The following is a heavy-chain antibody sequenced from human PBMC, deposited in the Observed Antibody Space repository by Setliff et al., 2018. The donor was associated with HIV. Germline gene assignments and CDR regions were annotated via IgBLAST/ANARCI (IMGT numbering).Heavy chain of an antibody. CDR3: ARRTFGSGRIDP. D-gene: IGHD1-26*01. CDR1: GGSISSGSYY. J-gene: IGHJ5*02. Sequence: SETLSLTCTVSGGSISSGSYYWSWIRQPAGKGLEWIEQIHTSGSTNYNPSLESRVIILVDTSKNQFSLKLTSVNAADTGMYYCARRTFGSGRIDPWGQGTLVTVSS. V-gene: IGHV4-61*09. CDR2: IHTSGST.